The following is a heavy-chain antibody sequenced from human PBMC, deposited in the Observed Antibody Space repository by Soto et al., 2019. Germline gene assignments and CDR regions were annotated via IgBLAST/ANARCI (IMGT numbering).Heavy chain of an antibody. CDR2: IWYDGSNK. CDR1: GFTFSSYG. V-gene: IGHV3-33*01. J-gene: IGHJ4*02. D-gene: IGHD3-16*01. Sequence: LRLSCAASGFTFSSYGMHWVRQAPGKGLEWVAVIWYDGSNKYYADSVKGRFTISRDNSKNTLYLQMNSLRAEDTAVYYCARGGPNFLGGLPYYFDYWGQGTLVTVSS. CDR3: ARGGPNFLGGLPYYFDY.